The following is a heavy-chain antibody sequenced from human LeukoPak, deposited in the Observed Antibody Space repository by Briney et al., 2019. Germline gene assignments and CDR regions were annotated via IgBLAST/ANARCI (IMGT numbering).Heavy chain of an antibody. D-gene: IGHD2-2*01. J-gene: IGHJ3*01. CDR1: RFIFSNYG. CDR2: TWYDESNK. Sequence: GGSLRLSRAASRFIFSNYGMHSVRRAPGKGLEWVALTWYDESNKYYADSVKGRFTISRDNSKNSLYLQMNSLKAEDTAVYYCARHLWGGTNCYGPIDYWGQGTMVSVSS. CDR3: ARHLWGGTNCYGPIDY. V-gene: IGHV3-33*01.